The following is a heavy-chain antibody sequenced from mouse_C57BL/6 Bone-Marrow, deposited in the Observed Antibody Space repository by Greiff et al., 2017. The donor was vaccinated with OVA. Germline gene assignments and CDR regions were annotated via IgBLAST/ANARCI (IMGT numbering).Heavy chain of an antibody. CDR3: ARGGDDWFAY. CDR2: INPNNGGT. Sequence: VQLQQSGPELVKPGASVKISCKASGYTFTDYYMNWVKQSHGKSLEWIGDINPNNGGTSYNQKFKGKATLTVDKSSSTAYMELRSLTSEDSAVYYCARGGDDWFAYWGQGTLVTVSA. V-gene: IGHV1-26*01. CDR1: GYTFTDYY. J-gene: IGHJ3*01. D-gene: IGHD3-3*01.